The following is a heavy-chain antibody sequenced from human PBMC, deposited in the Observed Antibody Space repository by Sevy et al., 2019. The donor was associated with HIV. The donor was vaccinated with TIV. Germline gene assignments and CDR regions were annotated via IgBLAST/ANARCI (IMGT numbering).Heavy chain of an antibody. V-gene: IGHV3-9*01. CDR3: ARQRGVVLVPAAPFDY. Sequence: GGSLRLSCAASGFTFDDYAMHWVRQAPGKGLEWVSGISWSSGTIGYADSVKGRFTSSRDNAKNSLNLQMNSLRAEDTAVYYCARQRGVVLVPAAPFDYWGQGTLVTVSS. D-gene: IGHD2-2*01. CDR1: GFTFDDYA. J-gene: IGHJ4*02. CDR2: ISWSSGTI.